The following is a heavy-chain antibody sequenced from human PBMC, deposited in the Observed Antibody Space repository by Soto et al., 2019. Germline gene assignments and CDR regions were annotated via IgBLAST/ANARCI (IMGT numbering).Heavy chain of an antibody. CDR1: GGSISSGGYY. CDR3: ASTRYSGYEYFDY. V-gene: IGHV4-31*03. J-gene: IGHJ4*02. Sequence: QVQLQESGPGLVKPSQTLSLTCTVSGGSISSGGYYWSWIRQHPGKGLEWIGYIYYSGSTYYNPSLKSRVTISVDPSKNQCSLKLSSVTAADTAVYYCASTRYSGYEYFDYWGQGTLVTVSS. D-gene: IGHD5-12*01. CDR2: IYYSGST.